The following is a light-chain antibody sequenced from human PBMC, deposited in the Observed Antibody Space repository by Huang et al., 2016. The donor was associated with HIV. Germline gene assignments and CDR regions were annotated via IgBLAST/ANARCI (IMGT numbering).Light chain of an antibody. Sequence: EIVLTQSPAARSLSPGERATLPCRASQSVSNYLAWYQQKPGQAPRLLIYDASTRATGIPASFSGSGSGTDCTLTISSLEPEDFAVYYCQQRSNWPPTFGGGTKVEIK. CDR3: QQRSNWPPT. V-gene: IGKV3-11*01. CDR2: DAS. J-gene: IGKJ4*01. CDR1: QSVSNY.